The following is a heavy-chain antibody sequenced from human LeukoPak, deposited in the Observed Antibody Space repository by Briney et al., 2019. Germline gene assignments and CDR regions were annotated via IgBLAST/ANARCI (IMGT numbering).Heavy chain of an antibody. CDR1: GFTFSSYW. CDR2: IKQDGSEK. Sequence: QPGGSLRLSCAASGFTFSSYWMTWVRQAPGKGLEWVANIKQDGSEKYYVDSVKGRFTISRDDAKNSLHLQMNSLRAEDTAVYYCARVVAAVHIDYWGQGTLVTVSS. V-gene: IGHV3-7*05. J-gene: IGHJ4*02. D-gene: IGHD6-13*01. CDR3: ARVVAAVHIDY.